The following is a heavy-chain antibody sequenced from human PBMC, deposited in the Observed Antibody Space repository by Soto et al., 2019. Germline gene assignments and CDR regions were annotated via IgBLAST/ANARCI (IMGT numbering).Heavy chain of an antibody. V-gene: IGHV3-74*01. J-gene: IGHJ4*02. Sequence: EVQLVESGGGLVQPGGSLRLSCAGSGFAFSSSWMHWVRQDPGKGLVWVSRINFDGSSADYGDSVKGRFTISRDNAKNTLYLEMNSLRAEDTAVYHCARGPRGWYGFDYWGQGTLVTVSS. CDR3: ARGPRGWYGFDY. D-gene: IGHD6-19*01. CDR1: GFAFSSSW. CDR2: INFDGSSA.